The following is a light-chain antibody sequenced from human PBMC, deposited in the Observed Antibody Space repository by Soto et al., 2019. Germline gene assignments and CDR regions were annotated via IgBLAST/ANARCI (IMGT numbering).Light chain of an antibody. CDR1: SNDVGGHRY. CDR2: EGT. Sequence: QSALTQPPSASGSPGQSVNISCIGTSNDVGGHRYVSWYQQYPGKAPRIIIYEGTKRPSGVPDRFSGSKSGNTASLTVSGLQAEDEADYYCGSYIVAIKFFVFGTGTKLTVL. CDR3: GSYIVAIKFFV. J-gene: IGLJ1*01. V-gene: IGLV2-8*01.